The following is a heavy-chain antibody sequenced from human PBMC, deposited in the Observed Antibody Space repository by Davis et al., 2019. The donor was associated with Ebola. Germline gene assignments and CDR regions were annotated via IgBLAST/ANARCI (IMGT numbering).Heavy chain of an antibody. V-gene: IGHV5-51*01. J-gene: IGHJ4*02. CDR2: IYPGDSDT. D-gene: IGHD4-17*01. CDR3: ARQTTVTTDFDY. Sequence: KVSCKGSGYSFTRYWIGWVRQMPGKGLEWMGIIYPGDSDTRYSPSFQGQVTISADRSISTAYLQWSGLKASDTAMYYCARQTTVTTDFDYWGQGTLVTVSS. CDR1: GYSFTRYW.